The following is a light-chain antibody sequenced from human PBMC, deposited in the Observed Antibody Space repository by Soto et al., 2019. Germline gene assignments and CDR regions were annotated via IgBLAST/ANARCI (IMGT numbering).Light chain of an antibody. V-gene: IGLV2-14*01. CDR3: SSYTSTTLV. J-gene: IGLJ2*01. CDR1: SSDVAGSNH. CDR2: GVS. Sequence: QSALTQPASVSGSPGQSITISCTGTSSDVAGSNHVSWYQQHPGKAPKLMIYGVSNRPSGISNRVSGSKSGNTASLTIPGLQAEDEADHYCSSYTSTTLVFGGGTKVTVL.